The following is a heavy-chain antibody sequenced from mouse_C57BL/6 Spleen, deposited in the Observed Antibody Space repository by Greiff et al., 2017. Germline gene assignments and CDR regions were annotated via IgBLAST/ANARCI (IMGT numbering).Heavy chain of an antibody. CDR2: IDPETGGT. CDR3: TTYYYGSSPRFGY. CDR1: GYTFTDYE. J-gene: IGHJ2*01. D-gene: IGHD1-1*01. Sequence: QVQLQQSGAELVRPGASVTLSCKASGYTFTDYEMHWVKQTPVHGLEWIGAIDPETGGTAYNQKFKGKAILTADKSSSTAYMELRSLTSEDSAVYYCTTYYYGSSPRFGYWGQGTTLTVSS. V-gene: IGHV1-15*01.